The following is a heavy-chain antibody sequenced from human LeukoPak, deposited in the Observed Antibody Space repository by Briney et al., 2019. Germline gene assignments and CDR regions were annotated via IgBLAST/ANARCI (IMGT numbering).Heavy chain of an antibody. J-gene: IGHJ1*01. D-gene: IGHD6-19*01. V-gene: IGHV4-31*03. Sequence: SETLSLTCTVSGGSISSGGYYWSWIRQHPGKGLEWIGYIYYSGSTYYNPSLKSRVTISVDTSKNQFSLKLSSVTAADTAVYYCARDLRAGKEYFQHWGQGTLVTVSS. CDR3: ARDLRAGKEYFQH. CDR2: IYYSGST. CDR1: GGSISSGGYY.